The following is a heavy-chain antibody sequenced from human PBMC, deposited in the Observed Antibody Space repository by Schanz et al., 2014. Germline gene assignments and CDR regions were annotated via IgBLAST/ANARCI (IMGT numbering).Heavy chain of an antibody. Sequence: QVQLLQSGAEVKKPGASMKVSCKASGYTFTTYYMLWVRQAPGQGLEWMGIINPSGGSTRYGQKFHGRITVTTFTSTSTVCLEMSSLRSDDTAVYYCRRAFSRSDIDVWGQGTLITVSS. CDR3: RRAFSRSDIDV. D-gene: IGHD3-3*02. CDR1: GYTFTTYY. J-gene: IGHJ4*01. CDR2: INPSGGST. V-gene: IGHV1-46*01.